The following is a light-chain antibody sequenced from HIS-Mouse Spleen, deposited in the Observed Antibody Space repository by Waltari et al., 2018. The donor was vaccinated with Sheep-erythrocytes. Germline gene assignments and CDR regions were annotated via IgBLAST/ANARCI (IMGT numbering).Light chain of an antibody. CDR1: SSDVGGYNY. Sequence: QSALTQPRSVSGSPGQSVTISCTGTSSDVGGYNYVSWYQQHPSKAPKLMIYDVSKRAAWVPDRFSGSKSGTPASLTISGRQAEDEADYYCCSYAGSYNHVFATGTKVTVL. CDR3: CSYAGSYNHV. J-gene: IGLJ1*01. CDR2: DVS. V-gene: IGLV2-11*01.